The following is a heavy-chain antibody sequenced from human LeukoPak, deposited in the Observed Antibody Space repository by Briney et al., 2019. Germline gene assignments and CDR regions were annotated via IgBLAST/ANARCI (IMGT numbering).Heavy chain of an antibody. CDR3: ARGDGGIVGADNWFDP. CDR2: VNPNSGGT. D-gene: IGHD1-26*01. CDR1: GYTFTGYY. V-gene: IGHV1-2*02. Sequence: GASVKVSCKPSGYTFTGYYMHWVRHAPGHRLEWMGWVNPNSGGTNYAQKFQGRVTMTRDTSISTAYMELSRLRSDDAAVYYCARGDGGIVGADNWFDPWGQGTLVTVSS. J-gene: IGHJ5*02.